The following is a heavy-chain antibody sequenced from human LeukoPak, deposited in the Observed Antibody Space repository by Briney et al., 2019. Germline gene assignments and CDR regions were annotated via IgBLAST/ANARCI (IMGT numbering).Heavy chain of an antibody. J-gene: IGHJ4*02. Sequence: ASVKVSCKASGYTFTSYDINWVRQATGQGLEWMGWMNPNSGNTGYAQKFQGRVTITRNTSISTAYMELSSLRSEDTAVYCCARGRALYGSGSDYWGQGTLVTVSS. D-gene: IGHD3-10*01. V-gene: IGHV1-8*03. CDR2: MNPNSGNT. CDR1: GYTFTSYD. CDR3: ARGRALYGSGSDY.